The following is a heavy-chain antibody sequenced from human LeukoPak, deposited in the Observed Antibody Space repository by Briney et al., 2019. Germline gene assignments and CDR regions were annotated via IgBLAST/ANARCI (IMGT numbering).Heavy chain of an antibody. V-gene: IGHV1-18*01. CDR3: ARDHSIAAAGTPFRH. Sequence: GASVKVSCKASGYTFTSYGISWVRQAPGQGFEWMGWISAYNGNTNYAQKLQGRVTMTTDTSTSTAYMELRSLRSDDTAVYYCARDHSIAAAGTPFRHWGQGTLVTVSS. J-gene: IGHJ1*01. D-gene: IGHD6-13*01. CDR2: ISAYNGNT. CDR1: GYTFTSYG.